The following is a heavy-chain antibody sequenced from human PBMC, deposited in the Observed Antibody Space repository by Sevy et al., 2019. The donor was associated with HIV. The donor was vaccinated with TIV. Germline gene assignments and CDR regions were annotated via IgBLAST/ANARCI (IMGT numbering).Heavy chain of an antibody. J-gene: IGHJ5*02. Sequence: SETLSLTCTVSGGSISSYYWSWIRQPPGKGLEWIGYIYYSGSTNYNPSLKSRVTISVDTSKNHFSLKLSSVTAADTAVYYCARSLSPIRWFDPWGQGTLVTVSS. CDR1: GGSISSYY. V-gene: IGHV4-59*12. CDR3: ARSLSPIRWFDP. D-gene: IGHD1-20*01. CDR2: IYYSGST.